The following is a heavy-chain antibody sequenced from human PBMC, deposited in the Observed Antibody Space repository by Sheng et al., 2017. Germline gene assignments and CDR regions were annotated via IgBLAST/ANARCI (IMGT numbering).Heavy chain of an antibody. D-gene: IGHD3-22*01. V-gene: IGHV4-38-2*02. J-gene: IGHJ4*02. CDR3: ARDQXGYFDSKGFYLKVGRTT. CDR1: GYSIGRGYN. CDR2: IYYTGRT. Sequence: QVQLQESGPGLVKPSETLSLVCNVSGYSIGRGYNWGWIRQPPGKGLEWIGSIYYTGRTYYNPSLQTRVSISVDTSKNHFSLRLTSVTAADTAVYYCARDQXGYFDSKGFYLKVGRTTWGQGTLGSPVSS.